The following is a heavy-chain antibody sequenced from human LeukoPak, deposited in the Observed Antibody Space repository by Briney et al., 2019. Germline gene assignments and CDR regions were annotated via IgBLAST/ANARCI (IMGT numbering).Heavy chain of an antibody. CDR3: ARGLTSSPNRYCSGGSCFDWYFDL. J-gene: IGHJ2*01. Sequence: GGSLRLSCEASGFTFSSYDMHWVRQATGKGLEWVSAIGTAGDPYYPGSVKGRFTISRENAKNSLYLQMNSLRAGDTAVYYCARGLTSSPNRYCSGGSCFDWYFDLWGRGTLVTVSS. CDR1: GFTFSSYD. D-gene: IGHD2-15*01. V-gene: IGHV3-13*05. CDR2: IGTAGDP.